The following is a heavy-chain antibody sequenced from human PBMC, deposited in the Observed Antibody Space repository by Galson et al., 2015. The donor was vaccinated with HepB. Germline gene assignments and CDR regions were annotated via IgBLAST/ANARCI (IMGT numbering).Heavy chain of an antibody. CDR1: GFTFSSYA. Sequence: SLRLSCAASGFTFSSYAMNWVRQAPGKGLEWVSTITSSGGSIYYVDSVKGRFTISRDNSKNTLYLQMNSLRADDTAVYYCAKYRSYWYFELWGRGTLVTVSS. CDR2: ITSSGGSI. J-gene: IGHJ2*01. V-gene: IGHV3-23*01. CDR3: AKYRSYWYFEL. D-gene: IGHD3-16*02.